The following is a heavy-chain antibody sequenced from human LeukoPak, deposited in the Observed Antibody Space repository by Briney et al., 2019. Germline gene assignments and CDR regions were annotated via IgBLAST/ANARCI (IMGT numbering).Heavy chain of an antibody. CDR1: GFTFSSYE. D-gene: IGHD6-19*01. J-gene: IGHJ3*02. CDR2: ISSSGSTI. V-gene: IGHV3-48*03. Sequence: GGSLRLSCAASGFTFSSYEMNWVRQAPGKGLEWVSYISSSGSTIYYADSVKGRFTISRDNAKNSLYLQMNSLRAEDTAVYYCARDEVGYSSGWTSPADAFDIWGQGTMVTVSS. CDR3: ARDEVGYSSGWTSPADAFDI.